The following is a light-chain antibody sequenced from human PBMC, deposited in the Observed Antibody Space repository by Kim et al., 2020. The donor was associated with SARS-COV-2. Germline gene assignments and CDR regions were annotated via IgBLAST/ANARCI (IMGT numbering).Light chain of an antibody. CDR1: QSVSSN. CDR3: QQYNIWPLT. CDR2: DVS. Sequence: ERVMTQSPATLSVSPGEGATLSCRASQSVSSNLAWYQQKPGQAPRLLIYDVSTRATAIPARFSGSGSGTEFTLTISSLQSEDSAIYYCQQYNIWPLTFGGGTKVDIK. J-gene: IGKJ4*01. V-gene: IGKV3-15*01.